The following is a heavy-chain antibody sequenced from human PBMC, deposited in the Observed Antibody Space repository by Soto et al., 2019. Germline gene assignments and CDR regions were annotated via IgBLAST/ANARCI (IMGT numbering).Heavy chain of an antibody. J-gene: IGHJ6*03. D-gene: IGHD5-18*01. Sequence: ASVKVSCKASGGTFSSYAISWVRQAPGQGLEWMGGIIPIFGTANYAQKFQGRVTITADESTSTAYMELSSLRSEDTAEYYGERGSDTAMVTHYYYYMVVWGKGTTVTVSS. V-gene: IGHV1-69*13. CDR1: GGTFSSYA. CDR3: ERGSDTAMVTHYYYYMVV. CDR2: IIPIFGTA.